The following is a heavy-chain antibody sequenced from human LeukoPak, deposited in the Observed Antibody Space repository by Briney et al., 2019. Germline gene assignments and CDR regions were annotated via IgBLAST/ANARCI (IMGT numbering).Heavy chain of an antibody. CDR3: ARRGQLVWARYYDD. Sequence: SETLSLTCSVSGDSINNNNYYWGWIRQPPGKGLEWIASIFYMGNTNYNPSLKSRVTISVGTSKNQFSLQMNSVTAADTAVYYCARRGQLVWARYYDDWGRGTLVTVSS. D-gene: IGHD6-6*01. V-gene: IGHV4-39*01. J-gene: IGHJ4*02. CDR2: IFYMGNT. CDR1: GDSINNNNYY.